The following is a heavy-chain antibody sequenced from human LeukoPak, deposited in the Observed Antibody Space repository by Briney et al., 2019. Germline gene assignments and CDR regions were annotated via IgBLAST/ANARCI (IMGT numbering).Heavy chain of an antibody. CDR1: GGTFSSYA. CDR2: IIPIFGTA. Sequence: GASVKVSCKASGGTFSSYASSWVRQAPGQGLEWMGGIIPIFGTANYAQKFQGRVTITADESTSTAYMELSSLRSEDTAVYYCARARNYYDSSGYRPQLPHYYYYGMDVWGQGTTVTVSS. CDR3: ARARNYYDSSGYRPQLPHYYYYGMDV. D-gene: IGHD3-22*01. J-gene: IGHJ6*02. V-gene: IGHV1-69*13.